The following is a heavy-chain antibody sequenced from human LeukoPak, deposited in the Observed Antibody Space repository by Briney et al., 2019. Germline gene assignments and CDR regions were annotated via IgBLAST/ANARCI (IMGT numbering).Heavy chain of an antibody. Sequence: SVKVSCKASGGTFSSYAISWVRQAPGQGLEWMGGIIPIFGTANYAQKFQGRVTITADESTSTAYMELSSLRSEDTAVYYCARGNVGTAMPHPRPADYWGQGTLVTVSS. J-gene: IGHJ4*02. CDR2: IIPIFGTA. CDR3: ARGNVGTAMPHPRPADY. D-gene: IGHD5-18*01. CDR1: GGTFSSYA. V-gene: IGHV1-69*13.